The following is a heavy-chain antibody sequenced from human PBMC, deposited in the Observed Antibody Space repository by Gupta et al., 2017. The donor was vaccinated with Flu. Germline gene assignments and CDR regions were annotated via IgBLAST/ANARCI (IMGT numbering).Heavy chain of an antibody. CDR3: VKSQDYDVLGLQFYFDS. D-gene: IGHD3-9*01. CDR2: VSGSGDST. V-gene: IGHV3-23*04. Sequence: DVQLVQSGGGLVQPGESLRLSCAASGFDFLGYTMHWVRQVPGKGLEWVSGVSGSGDSTYYIDSVEGRFFISKDASSNTLLLQMNSLSAEDTAFYYCVKSQDYDVLGLQFYFDSWGQGALVTVSS. CDR1: GFDFLGYT. J-gene: IGHJ4*02.